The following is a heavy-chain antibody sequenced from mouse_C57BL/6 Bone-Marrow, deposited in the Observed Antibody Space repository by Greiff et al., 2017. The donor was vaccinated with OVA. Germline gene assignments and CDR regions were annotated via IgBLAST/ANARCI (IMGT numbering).Heavy chain of an antibody. D-gene: IGHD3-2*02. J-gene: IGHJ4*01. CDR2: ISYDGSK. CDR3: ARQLRLRYYAMDY. V-gene: IGHV3-6*01. Sequence: ESGPGLVKPSQSLSLTCSVTGYSITSGYYWNWIRQFPGNKLEWMGYISYDGSKNYNPSLKNRISITRDTSKNQFFLKLNSVTTEDTATYYCARQLRLRYYAMDYWGQGTSVTVSS. CDR1: GYSITSGYY.